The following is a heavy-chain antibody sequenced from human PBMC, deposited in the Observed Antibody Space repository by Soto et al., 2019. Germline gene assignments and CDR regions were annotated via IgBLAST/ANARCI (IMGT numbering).Heavy chain of an antibody. Sequence: SVKVSCKASGGTFSSYAISWVRQAPGQGLEWMGGIIPIFGTANYAQKFQGRVTITADESTSTAYMELSSLRSEDTAVYYCARGGDDTAMVSDAFDIWGQGTMVTVSS. CDR1: GGTFSSYA. V-gene: IGHV1-69*13. J-gene: IGHJ3*02. D-gene: IGHD5-18*01. CDR2: IIPIFGTA. CDR3: ARGGDDTAMVSDAFDI.